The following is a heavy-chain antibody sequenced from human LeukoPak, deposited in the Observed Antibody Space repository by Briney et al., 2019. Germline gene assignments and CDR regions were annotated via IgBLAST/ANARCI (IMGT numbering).Heavy chain of an antibody. D-gene: IGHD3-22*01. CDR2: IYHSGST. CDR3: ARPRVSRYYYYYYMDV. J-gene: IGHJ6*03. CDR1: GAPISSNNW. V-gene: IGHV4-4*02. Sequence: SETLSLTCAVSGAPISSNNWWWSWVRQPPGKGLEWIGEIYHSGSTNYNPSLRSRVTMSVDKSKNQFSLELSSVTAADTAVYYCARPRVSRYYYYYYMDVWGKGTTVTVSS.